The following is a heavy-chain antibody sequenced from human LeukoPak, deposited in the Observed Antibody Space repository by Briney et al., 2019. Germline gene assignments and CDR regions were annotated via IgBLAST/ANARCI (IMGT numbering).Heavy chain of an antibody. V-gene: IGHV3-64*01. Sequence: PGGSLRLSCAAFGLTFRNYAIYWVRQAPGKGLEYVSGISRNGGSTDYGKSVKGRVTISRDNSKNTLYLQMGGLRAEDMGVYYCARDSESGDLRLQHWGQGTLVTVSS. J-gene: IGHJ1*01. D-gene: IGHD3-10*01. CDR3: ARDSESGDLRLQH. CDR1: GLTFRNYA. CDR2: ISRNGGST.